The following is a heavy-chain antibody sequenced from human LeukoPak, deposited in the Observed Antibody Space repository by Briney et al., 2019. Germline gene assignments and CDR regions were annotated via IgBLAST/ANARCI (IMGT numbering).Heavy chain of an antibody. D-gene: IGHD3-3*01. CDR3: ARDPRITIFGVVIPDAFDI. Sequence: ASVKVSCKASGYTFTAYYIHWVRRAPGQGLEWMGWINPNNGGTNYAQKFQDRVTMTRDTSITTAYMELSSLRSEDTAVYYCARDPRITIFGVVIPDAFDIWGQGTMVTVSS. J-gene: IGHJ3*02. CDR2: INPNNGGT. CDR1: GYTFTAYY. V-gene: IGHV1-2*02.